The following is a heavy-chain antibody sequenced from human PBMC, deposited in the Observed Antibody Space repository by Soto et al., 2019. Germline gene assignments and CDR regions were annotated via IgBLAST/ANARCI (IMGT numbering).Heavy chain of an antibody. CDR1: GYTFSDYG. V-gene: IGHV1-18*01. CDR3: AREPPETPPDY. CDR2: ISSKNGNT. Sequence: QVQLVQSGADVKKPGASVKVSCKASGYTFSDYGVSWVRQAPGQGLEWMGWISSKNGNTNFAQKFRGRVTMTTDPSTSTGYRELRSLRPDETAVYYCAREPPETPPDYWGQGTLVTVSS. J-gene: IGHJ4*02.